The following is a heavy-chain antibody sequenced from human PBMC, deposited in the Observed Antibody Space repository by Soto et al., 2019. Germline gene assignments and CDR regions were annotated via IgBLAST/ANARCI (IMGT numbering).Heavy chain of an antibody. V-gene: IGHV4-30-2*01. J-gene: IGHJ4*02. CDR3: SRVSRLCYRFFDN. D-gene: IGHD2-15*01. CDR1: GDSISIGGYS. Sequence: QLQLQESGPGLVKPSQTLSLTCDVSGDSISIGGYSWNWLRQPPGKGLQWIGYIYYGGSTYYNPSLKSRVIISVDRSKNHFSLNLTSVTAAYTAVCYCSRVSRLCYRFFDNWGQGILVTVSS. CDR2: IYYGGST.